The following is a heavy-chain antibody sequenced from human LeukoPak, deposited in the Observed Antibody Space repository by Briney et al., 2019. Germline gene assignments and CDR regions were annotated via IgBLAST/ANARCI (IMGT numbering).Heavy chain of an antibody. CDR3: ARWGSNMAREKGDH. CDR2: IYYNGIT. J-gene: IGHJ4*02. D-gene: IGHD3-10*01. V-gene: IGHV4-59*08. Sequence: SETLSLTFTVSGGSISDYYWSWIRQPPGKGLEWIGYIYYNGITNYNPSLKTRVTILVDTSKNQFSLKLSSVTAADTAVYYCARWGSNMAREKGDHWGQGTLVTVSS. CDR1: GGSISDYY.